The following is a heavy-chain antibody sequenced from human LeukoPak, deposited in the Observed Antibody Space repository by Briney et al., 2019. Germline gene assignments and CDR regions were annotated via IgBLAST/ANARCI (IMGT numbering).Heavy chain of an antibody. CDR2: INPNTGGT. CDR3: ARAARPHYYYYMDV. D-gene: IGHD6-6*01. V-gene: IGHV1-2*02. J-gene: IGHJ6*03. CDR1: GYTFTGYY. Sequence: ASVKVSCKAPGYTFTGYYMHWVRQAPGQGLEWMGWINPNTGGTDYAQKFQGRVTMTRDTSISTAYMELSRLRSDDTAVYYCARAARPHYYYYMDVWGKGTTVTVSS.